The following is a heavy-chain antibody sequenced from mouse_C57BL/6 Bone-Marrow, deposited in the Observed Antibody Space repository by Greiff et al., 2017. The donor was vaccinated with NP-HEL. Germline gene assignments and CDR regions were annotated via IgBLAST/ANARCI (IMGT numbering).Heavy chain of an antibody. CDR2: ISYDGSN. Sequence: DVQLQESGPGLVKPSQSLSLTCSVTGYSITSGYYWNWIRQFPGNKLEWMGYISYDGSNNYNPSLKNRISITRDTSKNQFFLKLNSVTTEDTATYYCMGYDYDKYFDVWGTGTTVTVSS. CDR3: MGYDYDKYFDV. CDR1: GYSITSGYY. D-gene: IGHD2-4*01. V-gene: IGHV3-6*01. J-gene: IGHJ1*03.